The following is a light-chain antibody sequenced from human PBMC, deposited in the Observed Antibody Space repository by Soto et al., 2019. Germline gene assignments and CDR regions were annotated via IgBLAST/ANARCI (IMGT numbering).Light chain of an antibody. J-gene: IGKJ2*01. V-gene: IGKV1-17*01. Sequence: DIPMTQSPSSLSASVGDRVIITCRASQGIGTGLAWYQKNTGEAPKRLIYAASILQSGAPSRFSGSGSGTAFTLTISSLQSEDFATYYCLQHNTYPYTFGQGTRLEI. CDR1: QGIGTG. CDR2: AAS. CDR3: LQHNTYPYT.